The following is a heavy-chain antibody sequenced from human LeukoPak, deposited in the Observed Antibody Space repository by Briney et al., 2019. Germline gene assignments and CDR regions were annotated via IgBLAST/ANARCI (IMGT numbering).Heavy chain of an antibody. CDR3: ARFAAGGSYYYYMDV. Sequence: GGSLRLSCAATGFTFSSYTMNWVRQPPGKGLEWVSNIGTSSTTIYYADSVKGRFTISRDNAKNSLYLQMNSLRADDAAVYYCARFAAGGSYYYYMDVWGKGTTVTVSS. CDR1: GFTFSSYT. V-gene: IGHV3-48*01. CDR2: IGTSSTTI. J-gene: IGHJ6*03. D-gene: IGHD6-25*01.